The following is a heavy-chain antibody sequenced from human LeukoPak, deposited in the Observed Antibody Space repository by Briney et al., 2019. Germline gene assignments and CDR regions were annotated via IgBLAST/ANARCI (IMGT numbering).Heavy chain of an antibody. CDR1: GFTVTSNY. CDR2: TYSGGFT. D-gene: IGHD6-13*01. J-gene: IGHJ4*02. CDR3: ARDLAIAAAGTPPFDY. V-gene: IGHV3-66*01. Sequence: GWSLRLSCAASGFTVTSNYMSWVRQAPGKGLEWVSVTYSGGFTYYADSVKGRFAISRDNSKNTLYFQMNSLRAEDTAVYYCARDLAIAAAGTPPFDYWGQGTLVTVSS.